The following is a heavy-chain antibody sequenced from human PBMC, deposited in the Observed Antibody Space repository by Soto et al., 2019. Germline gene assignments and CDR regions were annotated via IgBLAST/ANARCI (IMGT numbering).Heavy chain of an antibody. J-gene: IGHJ3*02. CDR3: ARKTTVTWAFDI. D-gene: IGHD4-17*01. Sequence: SETLSLTCAVSGASVSSYYWSWIRQPPGKGLEWIGYVYYSGSTNYNPSLKSRVTISVDTSKNQFSLKLSSVTAADTAVYYCARKTTVTWAFDIWRQGTMVTVSS. V-gene: IGHV4-59*02. CDR2: VYYSGST. CDR1: GASVSSYY.